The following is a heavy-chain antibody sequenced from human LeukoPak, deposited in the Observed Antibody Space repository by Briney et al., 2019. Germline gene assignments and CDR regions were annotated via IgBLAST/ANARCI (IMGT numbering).Heavy chain of an antibody. Sequence: GGSLRLSCAASGFTFSSYAMSWVRQAPGKGLEWVSAISGSGGSTYYADSVKGRFTISRDNSKNTLYLQMNSLRAADTAVYYCAKDRSAYYDSSGYSDWGQGTLVTVSS. J-gene: IGHJ4*02. V-gene: IGHV3-23*01. CDR2: ISGSGGST. CDR3: AKDRSAYYDSSGYSD. D-gene: IGHD3-22*01. CDR1: GFTFSSYA.